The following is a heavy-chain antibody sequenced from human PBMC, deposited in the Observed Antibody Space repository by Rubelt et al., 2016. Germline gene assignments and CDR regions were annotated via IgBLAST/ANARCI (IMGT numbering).Heavy chain of an antibody. D-gene: IGHD3-22*01. Sequence: QMQLVLSGPEVKKPGTSLMISCKASGFAFSTSAIQWVRQAPGQRLEWIGWIIVGSGNTNYAQNFQDRVTITRDMSTRTAYLEVSSLRSEDTAVYYWARDPSNTSGNYAYADYWGQGTRVTVSS. CDR1: GFAFSTSA. J-gene: IGHJ4*02. CDR2: IIVGSGNT. V-gene: IGHV1-58*02. CDR3: ARDPSNTSGNYAYADY.